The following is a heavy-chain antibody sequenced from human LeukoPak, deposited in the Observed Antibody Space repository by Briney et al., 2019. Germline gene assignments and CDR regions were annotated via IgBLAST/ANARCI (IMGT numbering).Heavy chain of an antibody. CDR1: GGSISSSSYN. CDR2: IYYSGST. V-gene: IGHV4-39*07. D-gene: IGHD3-10*01. J-gene: IGHJ5*02. CDR3: ARDIINIDDNDNWFDP. Sequence: SETLSVTCTVSGGSISSSSYNWGWIRQPPGKGLERIGIIYYSGSTYYNPSLKSRVTISVDMSKNQFSLNLSSVTAADTAVYYCARDIINIDDNDNWFDPWGQGTLVTVSS.